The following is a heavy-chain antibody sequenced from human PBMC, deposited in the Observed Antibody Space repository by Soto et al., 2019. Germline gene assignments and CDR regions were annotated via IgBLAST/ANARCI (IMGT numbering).Heavy chain of an antibody. CDR2: IYTSGNS. Sequence: QVQLQESGPGLVKPSETLSLTCSVSGGSIRNYYWNCIRQPAVQGLEWIGRIYTSGNSDYNPSLKSRVTMSADTSKNQLSLRLSSVTAADSAVYYCARLWFGKPPGYLDYWGQGIRVTISS. CDR3: ARLWFGKPPGYLDY. V-gene: IGHV4-4*07. CDR1: GGSIRNYY. J-gene: IGHJ4*02. D-gene: IGHD3-10*01.